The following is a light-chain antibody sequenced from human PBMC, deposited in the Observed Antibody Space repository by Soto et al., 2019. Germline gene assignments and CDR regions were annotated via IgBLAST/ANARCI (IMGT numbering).Light chain of an antibody. CDR1: QRVSSSY. CDR2: GAS. Sequence: ENVLTQTPGTLSLSPGERATLSCRASQRVSSSYLAWYQQKPGQAPRLLIYGASTRATGIPDRFSGSGSGTDFTLTSSRLEPEDFAVYYCQQYTISPPGYTFGQGTNLEIK. CDR3: QQYTISPPGYT. V-gene: IGKV3-20*01. J-gene: IGKJ2*01.